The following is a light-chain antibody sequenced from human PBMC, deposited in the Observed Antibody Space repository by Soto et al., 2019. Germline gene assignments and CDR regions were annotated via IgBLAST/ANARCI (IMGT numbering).Light chain of an antibody. Sequence: EIVLTQSPATLSLSPGERATLSCRASQSVSSYLAWYQQKPGQAPRLLIYDASNKATGIPARFSGSRSGTDFTLIIISREHEEFAVYYCQQRSDWPSITFGQGTRLEIK. V-gene: IGKV3-11*01. CDR2: DAS. J-gene: IGKJ5*01. CDR1: QSVSSY. CDR3: QQRSDWPSIT.